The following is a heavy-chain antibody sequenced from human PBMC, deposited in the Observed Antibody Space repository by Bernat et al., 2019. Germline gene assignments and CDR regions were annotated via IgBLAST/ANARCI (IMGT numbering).Heavy chain of an antibody. CDR2: ISDDGSNK. CDR3: AKVHSGILLWSPFDV. Sequence: QVRLVESGGGVVQPGKSLRLSCAASGFTFSSCGMHWVRQAPGKGLEWVAVISDDGSNKYYADSVKGRFTISRDNSRNTLYLQMNSLRAEDTAVYFCAKVHSGILLWSPFDVWGQGSLVTVSA. V-gene: IGHV3-30*18. D-gene: IGHD5-18*01. J-gene: IGHJ4*02. CDR1: GFTFSSCG.